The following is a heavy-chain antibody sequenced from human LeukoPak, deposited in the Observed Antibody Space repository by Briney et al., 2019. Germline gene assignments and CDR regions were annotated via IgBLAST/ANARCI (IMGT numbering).Heavy chain of an antibody. D-gene: IGHD2-15*01. J-gene: IGHJ4*02. V-gene: IGHV4-39*01. Sequence: SETLSLTCSVYGGSFSGYYWSWIRQPPGKGLEWIGSIYYSGSTYYNPSLKSRVTISVDTSKNQFSLKLSSVTAADTAVYYCARQEVGGPTGYWGQGTLVTVSS. CDR1: GGSFSGYY. CDR2: IYYSGST. CDR3: ARQEVGGPTGY.